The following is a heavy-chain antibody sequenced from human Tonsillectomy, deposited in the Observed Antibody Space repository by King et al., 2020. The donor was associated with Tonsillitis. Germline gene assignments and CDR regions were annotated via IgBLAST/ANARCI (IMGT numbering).Heavy chain of an antibody. V-gene: IGHV3-30*18. CDR2: ISYDGSNK. J-gene: IGHJ4*02. Sequence: VQLVQSGGGVVQPGRSLRLSCAASGFTFSSYGMHWVRQAPGKGLEWVAVISYDGSNKYYADSVKGRFTISRDNSKNTLYLQMNSLRAEDTAVYYCAKGDQYYYDCSGYYDAGILGYYFDYWGQGTLVTVSS. CDR1: GFTFSSYG. CDR3: AKGDQYYYDCSGYYDAGILGYYFDY. D-gene: IGHD3-22*01.